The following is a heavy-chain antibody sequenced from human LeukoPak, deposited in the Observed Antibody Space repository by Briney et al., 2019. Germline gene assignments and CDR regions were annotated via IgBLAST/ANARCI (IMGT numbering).Heavy chain of an antibody. CDR3: ARDRTCFDY. V-gene: IGHV4-39*07. CDR1: GGSISSSSYY. CDR2: IYYSGST. Sequence: PSETLSLTCTVSGGSISSSSYYWGWIRQPPGKGLEWIGSIYYSGSTYYNPSLKSRVTISVDTSKNQFSLKLSSVTAADTAVYYCARDRTCFDYWGQGTLVTVSS. J-gene: IGHJ4*02.